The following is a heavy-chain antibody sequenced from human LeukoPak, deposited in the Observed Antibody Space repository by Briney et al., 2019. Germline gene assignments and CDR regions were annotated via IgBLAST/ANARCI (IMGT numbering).Heavy chain of an antibody. CDR1: GYTFTGYY. Sequence: ASVKVSCKASGYTFTGYYMHWVRQAPGQGLEWMGWINPNSGGTNYAQKFQGRVTMTRDTSISTAYMELSRLRSDDTAVYYCARESSSSSPDFDYWGQGTLVTVSS. CDR2: INPNSGGT. CDR3: ARESSSSSPDFDY. D-gene: IGHD6-6*01. J-gene: IGHJ4*02. V-gene: IGHV1-2*02.